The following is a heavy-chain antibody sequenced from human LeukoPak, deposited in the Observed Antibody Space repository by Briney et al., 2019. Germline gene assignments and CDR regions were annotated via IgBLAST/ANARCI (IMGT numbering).Heavy chain of an antibody. Sequence: GGSLRLSCAASGFTFSGYSMNWIRQAPGKGLEWVSSISSSRSYIYYADSVKGRFTISRDNAKNSLYLQMNSLRAEDTAVYYCARDSGFWSGYYINWFDPWGEGTLVTVSA. V-gene: IGHV3-21*01. CDR2: ISSSRSYI. J-gene: IGHJ5*02. D-gene: IGHD3-3*01. CDR3: ARDSGFWSGYYINWFDP. CDR1: GFTFSGYS.